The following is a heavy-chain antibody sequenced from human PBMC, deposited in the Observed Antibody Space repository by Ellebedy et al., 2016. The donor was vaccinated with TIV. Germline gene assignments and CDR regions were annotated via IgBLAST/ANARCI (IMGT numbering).Heavy chain of an antibody. CDR2: MQYDGSNN. D-gene: IGHD6-13*01. V-gene: IGHV3-30*02. CDR1: GFSFSSYS. J-gene: IGHJ4*02. CDR3: AKDRAAASDPYYFDY. Sequence: GESLKISCAASGFSFSSYSMHWVRQAPGKGLEWVAFMQYDGSNNYYADSVKGRFTISRDNSKYTLNLQMNSLRAEDTAVYYCAKDRAAASDPYYFDYWGQGTLVTVSS.